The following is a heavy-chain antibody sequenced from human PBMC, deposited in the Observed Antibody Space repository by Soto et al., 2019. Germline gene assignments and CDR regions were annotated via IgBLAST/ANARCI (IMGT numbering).Heavy chain of an antibody. CDR1: GGSISSGGYS. CDR2: IYHSGST. J-gene: IGHJ4*02. Sequence: QLQLQESGSGLVKPSQTLSLTCAVSGGSISSGGYSWSWIRQPPGKGLEWIGYIYHSGSTYYNPSLKSRVTISVDRSKNQFSLKLSSVTAADTAVYYCARGGNSREYYFDYWGQGTLVTVSS. D-gene: IGHD2-21*02. V-gene: IGHV4-30-2*01. CDR3: ARGGNSREYYFDY.